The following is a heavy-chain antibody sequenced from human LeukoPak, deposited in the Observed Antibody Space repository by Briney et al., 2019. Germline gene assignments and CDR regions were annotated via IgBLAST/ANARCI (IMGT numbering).Heavy chain of an antibody. V-gene: IGHV1-3*01. D-gene: IGHD2-15*01. CDR3: ARGDCSGGSCYFNRDYYYGMDV. Sequence: ASVKVSCKASGYTFTSYAMHWVRQAPRQRLEWMGWINAGNGNTKYSQKFQGRVTITRDTSASTAYMELSSLRSEDTAVYYCARGDCSGGSCYFNRDYYYGMDVWGKGTTVTVSS. J-gene: IGHJ6*04. CDR1: GYTFTSYA. CDR2: INAGNGNT.